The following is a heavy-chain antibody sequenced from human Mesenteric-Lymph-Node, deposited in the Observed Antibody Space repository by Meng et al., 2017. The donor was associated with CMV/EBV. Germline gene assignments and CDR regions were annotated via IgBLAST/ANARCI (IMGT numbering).Heavy chain of an antibody. Sequence: KVSCKGSGYSFTTYWIAWVRQMPGKGLEWMGLIYPDDSDTRYSPSFQGQVTMSADKSISTAYLQSNSLRASDTAIYYCARAYRGTYYFDYWGQGTLVTVSS. D-gene: IGHD3-16*01. CDR2: IYPDDSDT. V-gene: IGHV5-51*01. CDR3: ARAYRGTYYFDY. J-gene: IGHJ4*02. CDR1: GYSFTTYW.